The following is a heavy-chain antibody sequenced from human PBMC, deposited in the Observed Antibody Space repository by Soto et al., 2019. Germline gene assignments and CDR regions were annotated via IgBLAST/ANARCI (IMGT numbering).Heavy chain of an antibody. Sequence: ASVKVSCKASGYTFTSYDINWVRQATGQGLEWMGWMNPNSGNTGYAQKFQGRVTTTRNTSISTAYMELSSLRSEDTAVYYCARAPYYYGSGSSASYYYYYGMDVWGQGTTVTVSS. D-gene: IGHD3-10*01. J-gene: IGHJ6*02. V-gene: IGHV1-8*01. CDR2: MNPNSGNT. CDR3: ARAPYYYGSGSSASYYYYYGMDV. CDR1: GYTFTSYD.